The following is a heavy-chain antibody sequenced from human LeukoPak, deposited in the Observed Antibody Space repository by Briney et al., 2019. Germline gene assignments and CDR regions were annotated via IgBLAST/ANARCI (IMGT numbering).Heavy chain of an antibody. CDR1: GFTFSSYS. D-gene: IGHD6-19*01. CDR3: ARLTYSSGWYRRFDY. CDR2: ISSSSSTI. V-gene: IGHV3-48*01. J-gene: IGHJ4*02. Sequence: GSLRPSCAASGFTFSSYSMNWVRQAPGKGLEWVSYISSSSSTIYYADSVKGRFTTSRDNAKNSLYLQMNSLRAEDTAVYYCARLTYSSGWYRRFDYWGQGTLVTVSS.